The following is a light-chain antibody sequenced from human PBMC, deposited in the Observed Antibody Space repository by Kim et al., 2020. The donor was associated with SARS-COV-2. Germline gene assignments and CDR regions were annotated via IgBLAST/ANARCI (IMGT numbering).Light chain of an antibody. J-gene: IGLJ2*01. CDR2: QHN. Sequence: SYELTQPPSVSVSPGQTASITCSGDKLGDKYACWYQQKPGQSPVLVIYQHNKRPSGIPVRFSGSNSGNTATLTISGTQAMDEADYYCQAWDSSTVVFGGGTQLTVL. CDR1: KLGDKY. CDR3: QAWDSSTVV. V-gene: IGLV3-1*01.